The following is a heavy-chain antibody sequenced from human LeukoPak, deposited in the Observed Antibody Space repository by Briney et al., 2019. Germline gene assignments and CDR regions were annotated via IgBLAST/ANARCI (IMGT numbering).Heavy chain of an antibody. D-gene: IGHD2-15*01. V-gene: IGHV3-21*01. Sequence: GGSLRLSCAAPGFTFSSYSMNWVRQAPGKGLEWVSSISSSSSYIYYADSVKGRFTISRDNAKNSLYLQMNSLRAEDTAVYYCARGRVVVAATQGDWFDPWGQGTLVTVSS. CDR3: ARGRVVVAATQGDWFDP. J-gene: IGHJ5*02. CDR2: ISSSSSYI. CDR1: GFTFSSYS.